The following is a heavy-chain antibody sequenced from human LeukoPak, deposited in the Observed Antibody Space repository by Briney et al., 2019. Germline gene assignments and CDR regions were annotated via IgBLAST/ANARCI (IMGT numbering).Heavy chain of an antibody. CDR1: GFRFSNYA. CDR3: AKGAYDYIEMGYIDY. CDR2: IIGSSGAT. D-gene: IGHD5-12*01. V-gene: IGHV3-23*01. Sequence: GGSLRLSCAASGFRFSNYAMNWVRQAPGKGLEWVSLIIGSSGATFCADSVKGRFTISRDNSKNTLFLQMNSLRAEDTALYYCAKGAYDYIEMGYIDYWGQGTLVTVSS. J-gene: IGHJ4*02.